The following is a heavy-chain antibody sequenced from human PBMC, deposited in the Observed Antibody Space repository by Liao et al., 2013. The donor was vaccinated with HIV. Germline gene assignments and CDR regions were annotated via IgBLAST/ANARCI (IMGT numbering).Heavy chain of an antibody. V-gene: IGHV4-34*01. D-gene: IGHD6-13*01. J-gene: IGHJ4*02. CDR2: INHSGST. CDR1: GGSFSGYY. CDR3: AVGSSWYNGWVY. Sequence: QVQPQQWGAGLLKPSETLSLTCAVYGGSFSGYYWSWIRQPPGKGLEWIGEINHSGSTNYNPSLKSRVTISVDTSKNQFSLKLSSVTAADTAVYFCAVGSSWYNGWVYWGQGTLVTVSS.